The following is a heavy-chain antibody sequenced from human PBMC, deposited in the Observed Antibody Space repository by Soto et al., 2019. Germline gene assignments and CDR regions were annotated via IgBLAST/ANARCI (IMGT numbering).Heavy chain of an antibody. CDR3: ARVPPYSADVVEVPAVMYEKWFDP. CDR2: IHTGDGKT. J-gene: IGHJ5*02. D-gene: IGHD2-2*01. Sequence: QVQLVQSGAEVKRPGASVKISCKASGYSFMNYAMHWVRQAPGQGLECIGWIHTGDGKTKYSQKLRGRVTITRDTSVSIAYMELSSLRCEDAAVYYWARVPPYSADVVEVPAVMYEKWFDPWGQGTLVTVSS. CDR1: GYSFMNYA. V-gene: IGHV1-3*04.